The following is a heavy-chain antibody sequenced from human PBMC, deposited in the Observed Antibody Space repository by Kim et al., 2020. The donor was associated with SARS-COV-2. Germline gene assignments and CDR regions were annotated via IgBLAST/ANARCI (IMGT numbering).Heavy chain of an antibody. CDR3: ARGPRYCSSTSCYYYYYYMDV. J-gene: IGHJ6*03. CDR1: GGSFSGYY. D-gene: IGHD2-2*01. Sequence: SETLSLTCAVYGGSFSGYYWSWIRQPPGKGLEWIGEINHSGSTNYNPSLKSRVTISVDTSKNQFSLKLSSVTAADTAVYYCARGPRYCSSTSCYYYYYYMDVWGKGTTVTVSS. CDR2: INHSGST. V-gene: IGHV4-34*01.